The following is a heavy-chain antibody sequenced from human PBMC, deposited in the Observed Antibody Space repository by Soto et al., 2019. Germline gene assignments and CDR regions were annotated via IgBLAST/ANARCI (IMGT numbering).Heavy chain of an antibody. Sequence: QVQLVESGGGVVQPGRSLRLSCAASGFTFSNYGMHWVRQAPGKGLEWVAVVWYDGSYKYDADSVKGRFTIFRDTSKNTLYLQMNRLRGEDTAVYHCAGGNWRYGYLADWGQGTLVRVSS. CDR2: VWYDGSYK. D-gene: IGHD3-16*01. V-gene: IGHV3-33*01. J-gene: IGHJ4*02. CDR3: AGGNWRYGYLAD. CDR1: GFTFSNYG.